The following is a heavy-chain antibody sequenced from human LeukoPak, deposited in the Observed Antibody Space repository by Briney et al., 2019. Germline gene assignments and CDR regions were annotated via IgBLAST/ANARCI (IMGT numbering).Heavy chain of an antibody. Sequence: PGGSLRLSCAASRFTFSTYSMHWVRQAPGKGLEWVSYISSSSSRILYADSVKGRLTISRDNAKNSLYLQMNSLRVEDTAVYYCARDVGMPYGSGFDYWGQGTLVTVPS. J-gene: IGHJ4*02. CDR2: ISSSSSRI. D-gene: IGHD3-10*01. CDR1: RFTFSTYS. CDR3: ARDVGMPYGSGFDY. V-gene: IGHV3-48*04.